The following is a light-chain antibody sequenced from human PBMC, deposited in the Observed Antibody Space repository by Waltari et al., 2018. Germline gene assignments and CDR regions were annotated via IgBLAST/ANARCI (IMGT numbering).Light chain of an antibody. J-gene: IGKJ3*01. Sequence: DIVMTQSPLSLPVTPGEPASISCRSSQSLLHSTGSKYLDWYLQKPGQSPQLMIYLGSNRASGVPDRFSGSGSGTDFTLKISRVEAEDVGIYYCMQALQTPFTFGPGTKVDIK. V-gene: IGKV2-28*01. CDR1: QSLLHSTGSKY. CDR2: LGS. CDR3: MQALQTPFT.